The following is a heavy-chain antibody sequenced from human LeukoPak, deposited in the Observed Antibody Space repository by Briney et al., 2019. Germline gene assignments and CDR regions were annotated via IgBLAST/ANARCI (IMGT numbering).Heavy chain of an antibody. CDR2: IIPILGIA. V-gene: IGHV1-69*04. Sequence: SVKVSCKASGGTFSSYTISWVRQAPGQGLEWMGRIIPILGIANYAQKFQGRVTITADKSTSSAYMELSSLRSEDTAVYYCARDPGDGYNLDYWGQGTLVTVSS. CDR1: GGTFSSYT. CDR3: ARDPGDGYNLDY. D-gene: IGHD5-24*01. J-gene: IGHJ4*02.